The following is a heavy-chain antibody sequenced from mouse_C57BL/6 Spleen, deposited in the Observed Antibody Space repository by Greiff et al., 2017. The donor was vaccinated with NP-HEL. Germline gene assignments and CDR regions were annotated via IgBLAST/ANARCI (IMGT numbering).Heavy chain of an antibody. V-gene: IGHV1-80*01. D-gene: IGHD1-1*01. Sequence: QVQLQQSGAELVKPGASVKISCKASGYAFSSYWMNWVKQRPGKGLEWIGQIYPGDGDTNYNGKFKGKATLTADKSSSTAYMQLISLTSEDSAVYFCASEETTTVPYYFDYWGQGTTLTVSS. CDR1: GYAFSSYW. J-gene: IGHJ2*01. CDR3: ASEETTTVPYYFDY. CDR2: IYPGDGDT.